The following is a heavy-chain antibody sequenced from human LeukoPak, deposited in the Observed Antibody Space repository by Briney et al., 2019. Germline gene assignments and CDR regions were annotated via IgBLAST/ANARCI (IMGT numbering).Heavy chain of an antibody. CDR1: GFTFSSYA. CDR2: ISGSGGST. J-gene: IGHJ4*02. V-gene: IGHV3-23*01. CDR3: AKGVTYYYDSSGYYYDY. Sequence: PGGSLRLSCAASGFTFSSYAMSWVRQAPGKGLEWVSAISGSGGSTYYADSVKGRFTISRDSSKNTLYLQMNSLRAEDTAVYYCAKGVTYYYDSSGYYYDYWGQGTLVTVSS. D-gene: IGHD3-22*01.